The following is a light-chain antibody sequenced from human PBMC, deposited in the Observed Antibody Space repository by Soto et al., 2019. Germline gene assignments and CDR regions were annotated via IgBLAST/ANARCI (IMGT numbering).Light chain of an antibody. CDR1: QSISTY. CDR3: QQSYSTPQM. Sequence: DIQMTQSPSSLSASVGDRVTITCRASQSISTYLNWYQQKPGKAPNLLIYGAYTLESGVPSRFSGSGSGTDFTLTISSLEPEDYATYYCQQSYSTPQMFGQGTKVDI. V-gene: IGKV1-39*01. CDR2: GAY. J-gene: IGKJ1*01.